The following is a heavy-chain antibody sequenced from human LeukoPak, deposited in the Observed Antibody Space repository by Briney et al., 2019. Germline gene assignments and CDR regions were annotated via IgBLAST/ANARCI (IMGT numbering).Heavy chain of an antibody. CDR3: AKDRRASYYGSGSYLFDY. CDR2: ISGSGGST. V-gene: IGHV3-23*01. CDR1: GFTFSSYA. Sequence: GGSLRLSCAASGFTFSSYAMSWVRQAPGKGLEWVSAISGSGGSTYYADSVKGRFTISRDNSKNTLYLQMNSLRAEDTAVYYCAKDRRASYYGSGSYLFDYWGQGTLVTVSS. J-gene: IGHJ4*02. D-gene: IGHD3-10*01.